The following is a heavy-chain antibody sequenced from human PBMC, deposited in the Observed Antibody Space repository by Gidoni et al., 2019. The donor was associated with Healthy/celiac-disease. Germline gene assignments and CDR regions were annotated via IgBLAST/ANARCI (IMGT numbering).Heavy chain of an antibody. D-gene: IGHD6-13*01. CDR3: ARVGAGIAAAGTLGFDY. CDR2: IYHSGST. CDR1: GGYISSSTW. V-gene: IGHV4-4*02. J-gene: IGHJ4*02. Sequence: QVQLQESGPGLVKPSGTLSLTCSVSGGYISSSTWWSWVRQPPGKGLEWTGEIYHSGSTNYNPSLKSRVTISVDKSKNQFSLKLSSVTAADTAVYYCARVGAGIAAAGTLGFDYWGQGTLVTVSS.